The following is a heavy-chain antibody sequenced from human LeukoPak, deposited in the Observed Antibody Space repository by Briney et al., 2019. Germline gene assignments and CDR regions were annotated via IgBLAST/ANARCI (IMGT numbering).Heavy chain of an antibody. CDR3: AGDSGATYYYDSSGYYQGVVY. V-gene: IGHV1-18*01. CDR1: GYTFTSYG. J-gene: IGHJ4*02. CDR2: ISAYNGNT. D-gene: IGHD3-22*01. Sequence: ASVKVSCKASGYTFTSYGISWVRQAPGQGLEWMGWISAYNGNTNYAQKLQGRVTMTTDTTTRKAYMEVRSLRAKDTAVYYCAGDSGATYYYDSSGYYQGVVYWGQGTLVTVSS.